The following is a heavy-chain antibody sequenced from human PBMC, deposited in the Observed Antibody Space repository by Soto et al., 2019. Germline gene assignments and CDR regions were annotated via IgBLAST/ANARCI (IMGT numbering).Heavy chain of an antibody. Sequence: EVQLVESGGGLVQPGGSLRLSCAASGFTFSDHYMELVRQAPWKGLEWVGRIRNKANSYNTEYAASVKGRFTIARDDSRNSLYLQMNSLKTEDTAVFYCARYSGSYSRGLDYWGQGTPVIVSS. V-gene: IGHV3-72*01. CDR2: IRNKANSYNT. CDR1: GFTFSDHY. CDR3: ARYSGSYSRGLDY. J-gene: IGHJ4*02. D-gene: IGHD1-26*01.